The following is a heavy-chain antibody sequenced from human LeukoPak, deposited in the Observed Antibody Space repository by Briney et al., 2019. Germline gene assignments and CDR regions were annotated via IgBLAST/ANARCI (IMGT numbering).Heavy chain of an antibody. CDR1: GGSISSSSYY. Sequence: KPSETLSLTCTVSGGSISSSSYYWGWIRQPPGKGLEWIGSIYYSGSTYYNPSLKSRVTISVDTSKNQFSLKLSSVTAADTAVYYCASRGVWFGENNWFDPWGQGTLVTVSS. V-gene: IGHV4-39*01. D-gene: IGHD3-10*01. CDR3: ASRGVWFGENNWFDP. CDR2: IYYSGST. J-gene: IGHJ5*02.